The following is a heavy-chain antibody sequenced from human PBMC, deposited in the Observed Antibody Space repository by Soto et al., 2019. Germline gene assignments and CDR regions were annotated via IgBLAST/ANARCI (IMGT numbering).Heavy chain of an antibody. Sequence: QVQLQQWGAGLLKPSETLSLTCAVYGGSFSGYYWRWIRPPPGKGLEWIGEINHSGSTNYNPSLKSRVTISVDTSKSQFSLKLSSVTAADTAVYYCARGQGNYYGSGSYYLYYFDYWGQGTLVTVSS. CDR1: GGSFSGYY. D-gene: IGHD3-10*01. CDR2: INHSGST. V-gene: IGHV4-34*01. J-gene: IGHJ4*02. CDR3: ARGQGNYYGSGSYYLYYFDY.